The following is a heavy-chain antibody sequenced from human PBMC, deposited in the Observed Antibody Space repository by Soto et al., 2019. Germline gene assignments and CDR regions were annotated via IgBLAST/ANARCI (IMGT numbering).Heavy chain of an antibody. J-gene: IGHJ2*01. CDR1: GLTFNDYA. D-gene: IGHD2-15*01. CDR3: AKVDFPHWYFDL. Sequence: EVQLLESGGGLVHPGGSLRLSCAASGLTFNDYAMSWVRQAPGKGLEWVSANSGSGATTYYADSVKGRFTISRDNSRDKRYLEMNSLRAEATAIDYCAKVDFPHWYFDLWGRGTLFTVSS. V-gene: IGHV3-23*01. CDR2: NSGSGATT.